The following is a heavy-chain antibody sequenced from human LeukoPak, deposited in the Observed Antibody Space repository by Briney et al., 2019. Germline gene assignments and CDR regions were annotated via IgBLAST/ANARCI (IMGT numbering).Heavy chain of an antibody. CDR2: IYYTGST. J-gene: IGHJ5*02. D-gene: IGHD3-10*01. CDR1: GGSVSDYY. CDR3: ARDSGTTGEVKFDP. V-gene: IGHV4-59*02. Sequence: SETLSLTCTVSGGSVSDYYWSWIRQSPGKGLEWIGYIYYTGSTSYNPSLRSRVTMSADTSKNQFSLKLISVTAADTAVYYCARDSGTTGEVKFDPWGQGMLVTVSS.